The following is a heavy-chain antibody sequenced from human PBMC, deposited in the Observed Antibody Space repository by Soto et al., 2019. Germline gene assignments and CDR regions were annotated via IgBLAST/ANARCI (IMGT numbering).Heavy chain of an antibody. CDR3: VRGALTSSFDY. CDR1: GFTFSSHP. D-gene: IGHD2-2*01. Sequence: EVQLLESGGGLAQPGGSLRLSCAASGFTFSSHPMSWVRQAPGKGLEWVSSIGSNGIATYYADSVKGRFTISRDSSRNKLSLQVNSLRAEDTAVYFCVRGALTSSFDYWGQGTLVTVSS. V-gene: IGHV3-23*01. CDR2: IGSNGIAT. J-gene: IGHJ4*02.